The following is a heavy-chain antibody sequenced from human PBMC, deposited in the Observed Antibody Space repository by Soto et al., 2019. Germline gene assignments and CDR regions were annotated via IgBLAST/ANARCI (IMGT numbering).Heavy chain of an antibody. CDR3: ARGDAYYDFWSGYLNYYYYYYMDV. Sequence: QVQLQESGPGLVKPSETLSLTCTVSGGSISSYYWSWIRQPPGKGLEWIGYIYYSGSTNYNPSLKSRVTISVDTSKNQCSLKLSSVTAADTAVYYCARGDAYYDFWSGYLNYYYYYYMDVWGKGTTVTVSS. CDR1: GGSISSYY. J-gene: IGHJ6*03. CDR2: IYYSGST. V-gene: IGHV4-59*08. D-gene: IGHD3-3*01.